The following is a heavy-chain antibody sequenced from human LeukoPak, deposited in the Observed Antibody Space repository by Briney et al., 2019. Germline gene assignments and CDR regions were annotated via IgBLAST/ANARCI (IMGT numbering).Heavy chain of an antibody. CDR1: GFTFSSYA. CDR2: ISYDGSDK. CDR3: ARGYGGNSAAFDF. D-gene: IGHD4-23*01. V-gene: IGHV3-30*03. Sequence: GGSLRLSCVASGFTFSSYAMSWVRQAPGKGLEWVALISYDGSDKYYADSVKGRFTISRDNSENTLYLQMNSLRAEDTAVYYCARGYGGNSAAFDFWGQGTMVTISS. J-gene: IGHJ3*01.